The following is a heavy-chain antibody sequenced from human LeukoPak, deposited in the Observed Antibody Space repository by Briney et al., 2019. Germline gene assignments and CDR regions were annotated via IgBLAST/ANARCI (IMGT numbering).Heavy chain of an antibody. J-gene: IGHJ4*02. CDR1: GFSISSYW. CDR2: ISPDGSTT. Sequence: TGGSLRLSCAASGFSISSYWMHWVRQVPGKGLVWVSRISPDGSTTGYADSVKGRSTASRDNARNTLYLQINSLRAEDSAVYYCTRDRTTITLFELWGQGTLVTVSS. D-gene: IGHD4-11*01. CDR3: TRDRTTITLFEL. V-gene: IGHV3-74*01.